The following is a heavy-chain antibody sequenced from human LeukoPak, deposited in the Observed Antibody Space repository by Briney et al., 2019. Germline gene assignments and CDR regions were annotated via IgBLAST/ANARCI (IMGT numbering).Heavy chain of an antibody. D-gene: IGHD4-17*01. V-gene: IGHV3-21*01. J-gene: IGHJ4*02. CDR1: GFTFSSYS. CDR2: ISSSSSYI. CDR3: AREGGDYVAPFDY. Sequence: PGGSLRLSCAASGFTFSSYSMNWVRQAPGKGLEWVSSISSSSSYIYYADSVKGRFTISRDNAKNSLYLQRNSLRAEDTAVYYCAREGGDYVAPFDYWGQGTLVTVSS.